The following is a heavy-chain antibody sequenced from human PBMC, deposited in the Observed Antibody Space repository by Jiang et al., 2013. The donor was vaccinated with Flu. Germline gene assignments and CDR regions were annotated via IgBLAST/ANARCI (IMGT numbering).Heavy chain of an antibody. Sequence: SGAEVKKPGSSVKVSCKASGGTFSSYAISWVRQAPGQGLEWMGGIIPIFGTANYAQKLQGRVTMTTDTSTSTAYMELRSLRSDDTAMYYCARDRHHPYCSGGSCSADWFDPWGQGTLVTVSS. J-gene: IGHJ5*02. D-gene: IGHD2-15*01. CDR2: IIPIFGTA. CDR3: ARDRHHPYCSGGSCSADWFDP. V-gene: IGHV1-69*05. CDR1: GGTFSSYA.